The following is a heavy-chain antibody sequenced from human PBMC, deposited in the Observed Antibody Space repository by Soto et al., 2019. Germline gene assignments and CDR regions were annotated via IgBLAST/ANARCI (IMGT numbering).Heavy chain of an antibody. D-gene: IGHD3-10*01. CDR3: ARDQGSGSLTRLSYYYGMDV. J-gene: IGHJ6*02. Sequence: PGGSLRLSCAASGFTFSDYYMSWIRQAPGKGLEWVSYISSSSSYTNYADSVKGRFTISRDNAKNSLYLQMNSLRAEDTAVYYCARDQGSGSLTRLSYYYGMDVWGQGTTVTVSS. CDR2: ISSSSSYT. V-gene: IGHV3-11*05. CDR1: GFTFSDYY.